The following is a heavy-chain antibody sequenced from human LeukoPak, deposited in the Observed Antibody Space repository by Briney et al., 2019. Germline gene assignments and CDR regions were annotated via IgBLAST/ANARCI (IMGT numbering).Heavy chain of an antibody. Sequence: GGSLRLSCTASGFTFGDYAMSWFRQAPGKGLEWVGFIRSKAYGGTTEYAASVKGRFTISRDDSKSIAYLQMNSLKTEDTAVYYCTRVHYVWGSYRTIDYWGQGALVTVSP. J-gene: IGHJ4*02. V-gene: IGHV3-49*03. CDR3: TRVHYVWGSYRTIDY. D-gene: IGHD3-16*02. CDR1: GFTFGDYA. CDR2: IRSKAYGGTT.